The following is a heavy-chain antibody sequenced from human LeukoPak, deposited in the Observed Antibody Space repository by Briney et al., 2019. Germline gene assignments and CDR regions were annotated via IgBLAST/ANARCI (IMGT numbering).Heavy chain of an antibody. CDR2: IYYSGST. Sequence: SETLSLTCAVYGGSFSGYYWSWIRQPPGKGLEWIGYIYYSGSTNYNPSLKSRVTISVDTSKNQFSLKLSSVTAADTAVYYCARPDYYYGMDVWGQGTTVTVSS. J-gene: IGHJ6*02. CDR1: GGSFSGYY. CDR3: ARPDYYYGMDV. V-gene: IGHV4-59*08.